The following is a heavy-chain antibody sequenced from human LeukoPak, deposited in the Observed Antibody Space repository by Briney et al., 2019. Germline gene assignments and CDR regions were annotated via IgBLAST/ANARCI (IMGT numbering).Heavy chain of an antibody. CDR2: IYTSGNT. Sequence: PSETLSLTRTVSGDSISSDNYFWSWIRQPAGKGLEWIGRIYTSGNTNYNPSLKSRVTISVDTSKNQFSLKLSSVTAADTAVYYCARGGVIYYYGSGTYEGFDPWGQGTLVTVST. J-gene: IGHJ5*02. CDR1: GDSISSDNYF. CDR3: ARGGVIYYYGSGTYEGFDP. V-gene: IGHV4-61*02. D-gene: IGHD3-10*01.